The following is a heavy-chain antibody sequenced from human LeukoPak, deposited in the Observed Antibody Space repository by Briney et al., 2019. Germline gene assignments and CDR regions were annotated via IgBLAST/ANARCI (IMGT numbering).Heavy chain of an antibody. J-gene: IGHJ4*02. CDR1: GFTFSSYS. CDR3: ARGRGYCSSTSCYDPPGYGDPIDY. V-gene: IGHV3-21*01. Sequence: GGSLRLSCAASGFTFSSYSMNWVRQAPGKGLEWVSSISSSSSYIYYADSVKGRFTISRDNAKNSLYLQMNSLRAEDTAVYYCARGRGYCSSTSCYDPPGYGDPIDYWGQGTLVTVSS. D-gene: IGHD2-2*01. CDR2: ISSSSSYI.